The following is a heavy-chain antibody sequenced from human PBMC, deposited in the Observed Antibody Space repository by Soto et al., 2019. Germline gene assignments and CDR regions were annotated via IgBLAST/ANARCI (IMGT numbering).Heavy chain of an antibody. CDR3: ARGAPYSLEYLC. Sequence: QVQLVQSGAEVKKPGASVKVSCKASGYTFTSYDINWVRQATGQGLEWMGWMNPNSGNTGYAQKFQGRVNMTRNTSQSTDYMELSSLRSEDTDVYYCARGAPYSLEYLCWGQGPLVTVSS. CDR2: MNPNSGNT. J-gene: IGHJ4*02. V-gene: IGHV1-8*01. D-gene: IGHD2-15*01. CDR1: GYTFTSYD.